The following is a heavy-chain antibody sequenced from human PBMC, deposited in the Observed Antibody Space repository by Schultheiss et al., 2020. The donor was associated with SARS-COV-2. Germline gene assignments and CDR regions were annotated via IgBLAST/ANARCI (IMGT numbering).Heavy chain of an antibody. V-gene: IGHV3-48*02. Sequence: GGSLRLSCVASGFTFSNAWMSWVRQAPGKGLEWVSYISSSGSTTIYYADSVKGRFTISRDDAKNSLYLQMHSLRDEDTALYYCATEIRGLFDYWGQGTLVTVSS. CDR1: GFTFSNAW. CDR3: ATEIRGLFDY. J-gene: IGHJ4*02. CDR2: ISSSGSTTI.